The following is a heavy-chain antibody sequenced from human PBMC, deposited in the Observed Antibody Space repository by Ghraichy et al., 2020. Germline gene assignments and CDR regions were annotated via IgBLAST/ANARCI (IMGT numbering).Heavy chain of an antibody. CDR1: TFTFSNYA. Sequence: GGSLRLSCAASTFTFSNYAMTWVRQAPGKGLEWVSGISGSGSSTYYADSVKGRFTISRDNSKNTLHLQMNSLRAEDTAVYYCAKHMGATVTSYFGGMDVWGQGTTVTVSS. J-gene: IGHJ6*02. CDR3: AKHMGATVTSYFGGMDV. D-gene: IGHD4-17*01. CDR2: ISGSGSST. V-gene: IGHV3-23*01.